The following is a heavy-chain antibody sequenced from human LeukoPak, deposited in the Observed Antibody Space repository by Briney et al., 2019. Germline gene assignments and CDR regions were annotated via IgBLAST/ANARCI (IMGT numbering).Heavy chain of an antibody. CDR2: ISYDGSNK. CDR1: GFTFSSYG. V-gene: IGHV3-30*18. D-gene: IGHD2-8*01. Sequence: GGSLRLSCAASGFTFSSYGMHWVRQAPGKGLEWVAVISYDGSNKYYADSVKGRFTISRDNSKNTLYLQMNSLRAEDTAVYYCAKQEEEVSWGQGTLVTVSS. J-gene: IGHJ5*02. CDR3: AKQEEEVS.